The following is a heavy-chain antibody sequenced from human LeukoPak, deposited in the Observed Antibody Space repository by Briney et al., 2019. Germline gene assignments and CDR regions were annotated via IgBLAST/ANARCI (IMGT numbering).Heavy chain of an antibody. Sequence: GGSLRLSCGASGFTFSDYSMNWVRQAPGKGLAWVASITSAGGYTYYADSVRGRFTISRDNAQNSLFLQMNSLRAEDTAVYFCATSGGFVLPNAITGNWYMDVWGRGTSVTVSS. CDR1: GFTFSDYS. V-gene: IGHV3-21*01. CDR2: ITSAGGYT. D-gene: IGHD2-2*01. CDR3: ATSGGFVLPNAITGNWYMDV. J-gene: IGHJ6*03.